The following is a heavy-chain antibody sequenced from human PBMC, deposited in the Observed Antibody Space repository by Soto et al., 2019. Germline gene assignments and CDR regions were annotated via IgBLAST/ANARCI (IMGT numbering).Heavy chain of an antibody. CDR1: GYTFTSYG. Sequence: QVQLVQSGAEVKKPGASVKVSCKASGYTFTSYGISWVRQAPGQGLEWMGWISAYNGNTNYAQKLQGRVTMTTDTSTSTAYMELRSLRSDDTAVYYCARDLPRGWELLLYAKEAFEIWGQGTMVTVSS. J-gene: IGHJ3*02. D-gene: IGHD1-26*01. CDR3: ARDLPRGWELLLYAKEAFEI. V-gene: IGHV1-18*01. CDR2: ISAYNGNT.